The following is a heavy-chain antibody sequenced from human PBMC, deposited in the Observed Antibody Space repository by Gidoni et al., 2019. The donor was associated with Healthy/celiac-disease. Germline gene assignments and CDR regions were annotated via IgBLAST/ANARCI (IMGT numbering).Heavy chain of an antibody. J-gene: IGHJ4*02. CDR2: IRSKGYGGTT. CDR1: GFTFGYYA. D-gene: IGHD3-22*01. Sequence: EVQLMESGGGLVKPGRSLRLSCTASGFTFGYYAMSWFRRAPGKGLEWVGFIRSKGYGGTTEYAASVKGRFTISRDDSKSIAYLQMNSLKTEDTAVYYRTRAKNYYDSSGYYFFDYWGQGTLVTVSS. V-gene: IGHV3-49*05. CDR3: TRAKNYYDSSGYYFFDY.